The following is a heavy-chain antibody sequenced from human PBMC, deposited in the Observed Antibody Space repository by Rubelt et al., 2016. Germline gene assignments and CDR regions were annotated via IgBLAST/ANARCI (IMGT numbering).Heavy chain of an antibody. CDR2: ISAYNGNT. V-gene: IGHV1-18*01. Sequence: VSCKASGYTFTSYGISWVRQAPGQGLEWMGWISAYNGNTNYAQKLQGRVTMTTDTSTSTAHMELRSLRSYDTAVYYCARALLMAPLNRPDDSSGYYHYYYYGMDVWGQGTTVTVSS. CDR1: GYTFTSYG. D-gene: IGHD3-22*01. CDR3: ARALLMAPLNRPDDSSGYYHYYYYGMDV. J-gene: IGHJ6*02.